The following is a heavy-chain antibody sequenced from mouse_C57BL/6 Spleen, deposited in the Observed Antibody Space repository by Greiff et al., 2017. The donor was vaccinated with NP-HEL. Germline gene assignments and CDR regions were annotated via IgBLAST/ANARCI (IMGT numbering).Heavy chain of an antibody. CDR1: GFNIKDDY. V-gene: IGHV14-4*01. D-gene: IGHD1-1*01. J-gene: IGHJ4*01. CDR3: TQGTVNYGGYYAMDY. CDR2: IDPENGDT. Sequence: EVQVVESGAELVRPGASVKLSCTASGFNIKDDYMHWVKQRPEQGLEWIGWIDPENGDTEYASKFQGKATITADTSSNTAYLQLSSLTSEDTAVYYCTQGTVNYGGYYAMDYWGQGTSVTVSS.